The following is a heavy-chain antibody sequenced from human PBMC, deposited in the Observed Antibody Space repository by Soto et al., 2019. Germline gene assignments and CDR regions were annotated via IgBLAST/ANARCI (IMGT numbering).Heavy chain of an antibody. V-gene: IGHV3-23*01. CDR2: ISDDGDST. CDR3: AKSLSTAVNYGLDV. CDR1: GFAFSDNA. Sequence: EVQLLESGGGLVQPGGSLRLSCGASGFAFSDNAMTWVRQAPGKGLEWVSSISDDGDSTYYADSVKGRFTISRDNSKNTLFLQMSSLGAEDTAVYSCAKSLSTAVNYGLDVWGPGTSVTVSS. J-gene: IGHJ6*02.